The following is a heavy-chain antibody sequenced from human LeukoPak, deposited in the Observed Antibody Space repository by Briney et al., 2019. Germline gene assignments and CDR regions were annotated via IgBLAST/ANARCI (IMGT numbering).Heavy chain of an antibody. J-gene: IGHJ4*02. D-gene: IGHD2-2*02. V-gene: IGHV3-23*01. Sequence: QPGGSLRLSCAASGFTFSSYAMSWVRQAPGKGLEWVSAISGSGGSTYYADSVKGRFTISRDNSKNTLHLQMNSLRAEDTAVYYCAKVKDIVVVPAAIRGSSFDYWGQGTLVTVSS. CDR1: GFTFSSYA. CDR2: ISGSGGST. CDR3: AKVKDIVVVPAAIRGSSFDY.